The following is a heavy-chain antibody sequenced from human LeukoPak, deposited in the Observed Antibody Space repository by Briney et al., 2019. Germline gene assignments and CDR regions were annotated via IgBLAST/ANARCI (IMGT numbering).Heavy chain of an antibody. CDR1: GFTFTKFW. Sequence: GGSLRLSCAASGFTFTKFWMAWVRQAPGKGLEWVGNIKQDGSIQYYGDSVKGRFTISRDNARNSLYLQMNSLRAEDTALYYCATSYDSSGCDWGQRTLVTVSA. D-gene: IGHD3-22*01. CDR3: ATSYDSSGCD. V-gene: IGHV3-7*01. CDR2: IKQDGSIQ. J-gene: IGHJ4*02.